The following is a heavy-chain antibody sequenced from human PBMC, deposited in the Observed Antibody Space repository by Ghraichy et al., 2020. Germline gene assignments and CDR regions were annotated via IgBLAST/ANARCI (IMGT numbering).Heavy chain of an antibody. Sequence: ASVKVSCKASGYSFTSYGITWVRQAPGQGLEWMGWISPYDGHTNYAQKFQGRVTMTTDTSTTTAYMELRSLRSDDTAVYYCARDGDGSNCIRCFQHWGQGTLVTVSS. CDR3: ARDGDGSNCIRCFQH. CDR2: ISPYDGHT. D-gene: IGHD1-26*01. J-gene: IGHJ1*01. CDR1: GYSFTSYG. V-gene: IGHV1-18*01.